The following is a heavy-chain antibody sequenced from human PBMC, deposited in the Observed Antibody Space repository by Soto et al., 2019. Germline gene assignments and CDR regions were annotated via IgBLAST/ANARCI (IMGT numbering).Heavy chain of an antibody. J-gene: IGHJ4*02. Sequence: QVQLVQSGAEVKKPGASVKVSCKASGYTFTSYDINWVRQATGQGLEWMGWMNPNSGNTGYAQKFQDRINMTRTTSISTAYMELSSLRSEDTAGYSCERERVGTPDYWGQGTLVTVSS. CDR2: MNPNSGNT. D-gene: IGHD6-25*01. CDR3: ERERVGTPDY. V-gene: IGHV1-8*01. CDR1: GYTFTSYD.